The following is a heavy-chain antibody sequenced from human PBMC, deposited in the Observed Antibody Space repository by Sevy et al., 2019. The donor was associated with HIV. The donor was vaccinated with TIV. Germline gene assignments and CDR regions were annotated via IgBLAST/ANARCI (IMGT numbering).Heavy chain of an antibody. CDR2: IYYSGST. J-gene: IGHJ4*02. CDR3: ARESIGAVGDFDY. CDR1: GGSISNYF. V-gene: IGHV4-59*01. Sequence: SETLSLTCTVSGGSISNYFWSWIRQPPGKVLEWIGYIYYSGSTNYIPSLKSRVTISVDTSKNQFSLKLSSVTAADTAVYYCARESIGAVGDFDYWGQGTLVTVSS. D-gene: IGHD6-13*01.